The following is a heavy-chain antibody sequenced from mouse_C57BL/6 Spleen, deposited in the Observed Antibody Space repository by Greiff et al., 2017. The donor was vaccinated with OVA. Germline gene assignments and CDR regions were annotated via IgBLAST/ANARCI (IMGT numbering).Heavy chain of an antibody. J-gene: IGHJ2*01. CDR1: GYSITSGYY. D-gene: IGHD1-1*01. CDR2: ISYDGSN. CDR3: AREREITTVVEYFDY. V-gene: IGHV3-6*01. Sequence: EVKLQESGPGLVKPSQSLSLTCSVTGYSITSGYYWNWIRQFPGNKLEWMGYISYDGSNNYNPYLKNRIYITRDTSKNQFFLKLNSVTTEDTATYYGAREREITTVVEYFDYWGQGTTLTVSS.